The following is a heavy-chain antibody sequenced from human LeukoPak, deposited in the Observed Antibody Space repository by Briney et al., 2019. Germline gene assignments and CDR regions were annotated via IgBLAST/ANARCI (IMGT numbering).Heavy chain of an antibody. CDR3: ARLTIHYGAFDI. Sequence: SETLSLTCTVSGGSISSYYWSWIRQPPGKGLEWIGYIYYSGSTNYNPSLKSRVTISVDTSKNQFSLKLSSVTAADTAVYYCARLTIHYGAFDIWGQGTMVSASS. CDR2: IYYSGST. D-gene: IGHD4-17*01. CDR1: GGSISSYY. J-gene: IGHJ3*02. V-gene: IGHV4-59*08.